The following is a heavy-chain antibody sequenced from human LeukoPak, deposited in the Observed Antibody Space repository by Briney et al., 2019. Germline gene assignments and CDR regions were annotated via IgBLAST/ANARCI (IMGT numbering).Heavy chain of an antibody. CDR1: GGSISSGDYY. CDR3: ARVRGMDDSSGYYHYYFDY. Sequence: IPSQTLSLTCTVSGGSISSGDYYWSWIRQPPGKGLEWIGYIYYSGSTYYNPSLKSRLTISVDTSKNQVSLKLSSVTAADTAVYYCARVRGMDDSSGYYHYYFDYWGQGTLATVSS. V-gene: IGHV4-30-4*01. J-gene: IGHJ4*02. CDR2: IYYSGST. D-gene: IGHD3-22*01.